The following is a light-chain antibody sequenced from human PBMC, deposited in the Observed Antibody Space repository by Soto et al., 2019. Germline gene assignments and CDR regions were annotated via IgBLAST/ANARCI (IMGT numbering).Light chain of an antibody. Sequence: DIQMTQSPSTLSGSVGDRVTITCRASQTISSWLAWYQQKRGKAPKLXIYKASTLNSGVPSRFSGSGSGTEFTLTISSLQPDDFATYYCQHYNSYSEAFGQGTKVDIK. V-gene: IGKV1-5*03. CDR2: KAS. CDR3: QHYNSYSEA. J-gene: IGKJ1*01. CDR1: QTISSW.